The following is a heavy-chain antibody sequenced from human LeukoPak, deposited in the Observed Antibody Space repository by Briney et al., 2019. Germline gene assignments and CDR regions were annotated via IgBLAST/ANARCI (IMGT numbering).Heavy chain of an antibody. Sequence: GGSLRLSCAASGFIFSSYGMHWVRQAPGKGLEWVAFIRHDGSNKYYADSVKGRFTISRDNSKSTLYLQMNSLRAEDTAVYYCAKLLSNSGRFLYWGQGTLVTVSS. CDR1: GFIFSSYG. CDR2: IRHDGSNK. J-gene: IGHJ4*02. V-gene: IGHV3-30*02. CDR3: AKLLSNSGRFLY. D-gene: IGHD4-23*01.